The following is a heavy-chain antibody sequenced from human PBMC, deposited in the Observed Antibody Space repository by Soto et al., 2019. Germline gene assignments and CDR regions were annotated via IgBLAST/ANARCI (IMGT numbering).Heavy chain of an antibody. CDR3: ASRPSGSGFDP. Sequence: TLSLTCAVSGGSISSGGYSWIWIRQPPGKGLEWIGYIYHSGSTYYSPSLKSRVTISVDRSKNQFSLKLSSVTAADTAVYYCASRPSGSGFDPWGQGPLVTVSS. D-gene: IGHD1-26*01. V-gene: IGHV4-30-2*01. J-gene: IGHJ5*02. CDR2: IYHSGST. CDR1: GGSISSGGYS.